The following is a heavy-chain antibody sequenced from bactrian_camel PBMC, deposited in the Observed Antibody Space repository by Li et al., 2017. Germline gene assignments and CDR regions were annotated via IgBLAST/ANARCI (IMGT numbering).Heavy chain of an antibody. CDR3: ATELWNYWTFFTH. D-gene: IGHD3*01. Sequence: HVQLVESGGGLVQPGGSLRLSCAASGFTSDKNFIRWVRQTPGKGLEWVSTISSTGLATYADAVKGRFYVSRDNAKGTVYLQMTNLRSEDTALYYCATELWNYWTFFTHWGLGTQVTVS. CDR2: ISSTGLAT. J-gene: IGHJ4*01. V-gene: IGHV3-2*01. CDR1: GFTSDKNF.